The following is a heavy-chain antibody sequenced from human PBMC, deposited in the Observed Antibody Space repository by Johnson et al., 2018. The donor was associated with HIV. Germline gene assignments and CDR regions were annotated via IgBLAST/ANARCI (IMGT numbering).Heavy chain of an antibody. J-gene: IGHJ3*02. CDR1: GFTFSSYA. V-gene: IGHV3-33*06. D-gene: IGHD3-10*01. Sequence: QMQLVESGGGVVQPGRSLRLSCAASGFTFSSYAMHWVRQAPGKGLEWVAVIWFDGSNKYYADSVKGLFTISRDNSKNTLYLQMNSLRAEDTAVYYCAKDQYGSSGRYAFDIWGQGTMVTVSS. CDR3: AKDQYGSSGRYAFDI. CDR2: IWFDGSNK.